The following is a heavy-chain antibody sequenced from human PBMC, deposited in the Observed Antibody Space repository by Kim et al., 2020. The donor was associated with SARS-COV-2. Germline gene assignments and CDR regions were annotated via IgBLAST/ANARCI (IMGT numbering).Heavy chain of an antibody. D-gene: IGHD1-26*01. Sequence: DYADSLKSRFTISRDYAKNSPYLQMNSLRAEDTSEYYCARSGATPHFVYWGQGTLITFSS. V-gene: IGHV3-21*01. J-gene: IGHJ4*02. CDR3: ARSGATPHFVY.